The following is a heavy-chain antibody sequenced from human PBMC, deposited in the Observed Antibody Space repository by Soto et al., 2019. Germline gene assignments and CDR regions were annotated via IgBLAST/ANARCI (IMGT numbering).Heavy chain of an antibody. V-gene: IGHV4-30-2*01. J-gene: IGHJ6*02. CDR3: ARTRYCSGGSYHYYYYYGMDV. Sequence: TLSLTCAVSGGSISSGGYSWSWIRQPPGKGLEWIGYIYHSGSTYYNPSLKSRVTISVDRSKNQFSLKLSSVTAADTAVYYCARTRYCSGGSYHYYYYYGMDVWGQGTTVTVSS. CDR2: IYHSGST. D-gene: IGHD2-15*01. CDR1: GGSISSGGYS.